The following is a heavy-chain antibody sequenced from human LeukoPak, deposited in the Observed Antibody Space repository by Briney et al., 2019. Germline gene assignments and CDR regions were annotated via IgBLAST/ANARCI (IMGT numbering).Heavy chain of an antibody. V-gene: IGHV1-2*02. D-gene: IGHD2-2*01. CDR3: ARGNRYCSSTSCLLFDY. J-gene: IGHJ4*02. CDR1: GYTFTGYY. Sequence: RASVKVSCKASGYTFTGYYMHWVRQAPGQGLEWMGWINPNSGGTNYAQKFQGRVTMTRDTSISTAYMGLSRLRSDDTAVYYCARGNRYCSSTSCLLFDYWGQGTPVTVSS. CDR2: INPNSGGT.